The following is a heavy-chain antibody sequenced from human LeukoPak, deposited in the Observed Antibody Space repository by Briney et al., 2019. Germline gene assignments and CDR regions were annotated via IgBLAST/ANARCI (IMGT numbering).Heavy chain of an antibody. CDR3: ARHSGSYLPYFDY. Sequence: PSETLSLTCTVSGGSISSYYWSWIRQPPGKGLECIGYIYYSGSTNYNPSLKSRVTISVDTSKNQFSLKLSSVTAADTAVYYCARHSGSYLPYFDYWGQGTLVTVSS. CDR1: GGSISSYY. CDR2: IYYSGST. D-gene: IGHD1-26*01. J-gene: IGHJ4*02. V-gene: IGHV4-59*08.